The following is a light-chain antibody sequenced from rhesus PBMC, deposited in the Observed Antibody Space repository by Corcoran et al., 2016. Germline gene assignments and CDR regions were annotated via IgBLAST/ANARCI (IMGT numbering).Light chain of an antibody. CDR2: KAS. V-gene: IGKV1-21*01. J-gene: IGKJ1*01. CDR1: QGISSL. CDR3: QQYNSAPTT. Sequence: DIQMTQSPSTLSSSVGDRVTSTCRASQGISSLLAWYQQKPGKAPKLLIYKASSLQSGVPSRFSGIGSSTDFNFTISSLQPEDFATYSCQQYNSAPTTFGQGTKVEIK.